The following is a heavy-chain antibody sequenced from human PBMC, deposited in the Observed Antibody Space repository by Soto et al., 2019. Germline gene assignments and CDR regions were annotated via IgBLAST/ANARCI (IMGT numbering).Heavy chain of an antibody. D-gene: IGHD5-12*01. CDR3: ARDRWATYYYYGMDV. J-gene: IGHJ6*02. CDR2: IYYSGST. CDR1: GGSISSYY. Sequence: PSETLSLTCTVSGGSISSYYWSWIRQPPGKGLEWIGYIYYSGSTNYNPSLKSRVTISVDTSKNQFSLKLSSVTAADTAVYYCARDRWATYYYYGMDVWGQGTTVTVSS. V-gene: IGHV4-59*12.